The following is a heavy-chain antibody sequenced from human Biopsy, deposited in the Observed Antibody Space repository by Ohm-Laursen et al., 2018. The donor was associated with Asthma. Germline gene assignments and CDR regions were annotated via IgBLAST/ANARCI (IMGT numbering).Heavy chain of an antibody. CDR2: IIPVFGTS. D-gene: IGHD1-7*01. CDR3: AREVSTVNYGYYYFAMDV. Sequence: GSSVKVSCNASGGTFSRYAISWVRQAPGQGLEWMGGIIPVFGTSNYAQKFQGRVTFTADGSTSSAYMELSSLTSEDSAVYYCAREVSTVNYGYYYFAMDVWGQGTTVTASS. J-gene: IGHJ6*02. CDR1: GGTFSRYA. V-gene: IGHV1-69*01.